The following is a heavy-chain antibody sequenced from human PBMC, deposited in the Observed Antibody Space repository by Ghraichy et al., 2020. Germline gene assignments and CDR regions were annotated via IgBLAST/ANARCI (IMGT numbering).Heavy chain of an antibody. Sequence: SETLSLTCTVPGGSISSYYWSWIRQPPGKGLEWIGYIYYSGSTNYNPSLKSRVTISVDTSKNQFSLKLSSVTAADTAVYYCARDRSGVAAGYYDAFDIWGQGTMVTVSS. D-gene: IGHD6-13*01. CDR2: IYYSGST. V-gene: IGHV4-59*01. CDR3: ARDRSGVAAGYYDAFDI. CDR1: GGSISSYY. J-gene: IGHJ3*02.